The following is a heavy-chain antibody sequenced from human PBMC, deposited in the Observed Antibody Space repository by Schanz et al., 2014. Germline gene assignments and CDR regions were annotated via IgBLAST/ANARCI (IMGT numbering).Heavy chain of an antibody. J-gene: IGHJ3*02. CDR2: VSHDGFTK. D-gene: IGHD6-19*01. CDR1: GFSFSDYG. Sequence: QVQLVESGGSVVQPGRSLRLSCAGSGFSFSDYGMHWVRQAPGRGLEWVSIVSHDGFTKHYADSVRGRFTLSRDNSKNTVYLQMNSLRAEDTALYFCATDYSGGGCHIWGQGTMVTVSS. CDR3: ATDYSGGGCHI. V-gene: IGHV3-30*03.